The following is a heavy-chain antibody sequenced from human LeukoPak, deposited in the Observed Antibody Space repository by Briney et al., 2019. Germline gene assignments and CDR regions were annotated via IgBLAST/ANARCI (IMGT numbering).Heavy chain of an antibody. CDR1: GFTFSGHP. J-gene: IGHJ4*02. CDR3: ARELFVGATSAFDC. CDR2: ITKDGGNQ. V-gene: IGHV3-30*04. D-gene: IGHD1-26*01. Sequence: GGSLRLSCAASGFTFSGHPMHWVRQAPGKGLEWVAVITKDGGNQYYADTVKGRFTISRDNSKNTLDLQMSSLRPEDTALYYCARELFVGATSAFDCWGQGTLVTVSP.